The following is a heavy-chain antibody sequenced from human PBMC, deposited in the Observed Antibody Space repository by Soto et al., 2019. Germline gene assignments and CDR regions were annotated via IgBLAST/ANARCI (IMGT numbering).Heavy chain of an antibody. CDR2: ISYDGSNK. Sequence: GGSLRLSCAASGFTFSSYAMHWVRQAPGKGLEWVAVISYDGSNKYYADSVKGRSTISRDNSKNTLYLQMNSLRAEDTAVYYCARGVGHGSGWYYYYYGMDVWGQGTTVTVSS. CDR1: GFTFSSYA. CDR3: ARGVGHGSGWYYYYYGMDV. V-gene: IGHV3-30-3*01. J-gene: IGHJ6*02. D-gene: IGHD6-19*01.